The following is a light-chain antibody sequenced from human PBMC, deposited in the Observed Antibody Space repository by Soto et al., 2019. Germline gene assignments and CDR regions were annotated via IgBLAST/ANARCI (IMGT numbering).Light chain of an antibody. Sequence: EIVLTQSPATLSLSPGERATLSCRASQSVSNSLAWYQLRPGQAPRLLIYDASNRATGIPARFSGSGSGTDFTLTISSLEPEDFAIYYCQQRSNWPLTFGGGTRLEIK. CDR3: QQRSNWPLT. V-gene: IGKV3-11*01. J-gene: IGKJ5*01. CDR1: QSVSNS. CDR2: DAS.